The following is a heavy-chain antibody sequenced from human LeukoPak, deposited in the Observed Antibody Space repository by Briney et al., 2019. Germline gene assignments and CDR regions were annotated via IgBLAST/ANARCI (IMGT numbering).Heavy chain of an antibody. CDR2: ISRSGTTI. V-gene: IGHV3-11*04. CDR1: GFTFNDYY. J-gene: IGHJ4*02. CDR3: ARGLDGSGWYYFDY. D-gene: IGHD6-19*01. Sequence: KPGGSLRLSCAASGFTFNDYYMCWIRQAPGKGLEWVSYISRSGTTIYYADSVKGRFTISRDNAKNSLFLQMNSLRAEDTAVYYCARGLDGSGWYYFDYWGQGTLVTVSS.